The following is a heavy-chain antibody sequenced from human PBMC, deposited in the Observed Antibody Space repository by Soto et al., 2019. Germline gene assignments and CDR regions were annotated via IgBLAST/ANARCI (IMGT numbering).Heavy chain of an antibody. Sequence: QVQLQESGPGLVKPSQTLSLTCTVSGGSISTGGYYWTWIRQHPGTGLEWIGYIYYSGSTYYNPSLKSRVTISVDTTKKQFSLKLSAVTAADTAVYYWARGLSGTLFDNWGQGTLVTVSS. CDR1: GGSISTGGYY. CDR2: IYYSGST. J-gene: IGHJ4*02. D-gene: IGHD3-10*01. V-gene: IGHV4-31*03. CDR3: ARGLSGTLFDN.